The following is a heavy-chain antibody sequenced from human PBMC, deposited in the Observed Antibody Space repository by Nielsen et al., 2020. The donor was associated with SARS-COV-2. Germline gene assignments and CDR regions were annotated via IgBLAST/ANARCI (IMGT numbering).Heavy chain of an antibody. CDR2: ISGSGGST. CDR1: GFTFSSYS. Sequence: GGSLRLSCAASGFTFSSYSMSWVRQAPGKGLEWVSAISGSGGSTYYADSVKGRFTISRDNSKNTLYLQMNSLRVEDTAVYYCAREGPIVVVPAAIRGGFDYWGQGTLVTVSS. J-gene: IGHJ4*02. CDR3: AREGPIVVVPAAIRGGFDY. D-gene: IGHD2-2*01. V-gene: IGHV3-23*01.